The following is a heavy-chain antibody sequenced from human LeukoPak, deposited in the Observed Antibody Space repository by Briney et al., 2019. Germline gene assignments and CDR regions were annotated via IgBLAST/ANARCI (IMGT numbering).Heavy chain of an antibody. CDR2: IIPIFGTA. J-gene: IGHJ4*02. D-gene: IGHD2-21*01. Sequence: SVKVSCKASGGTFSSYAISWVRQAPGQGLEWMGGIIPIFGTANYAQKFQGRVTITADESTSTAYMELSSLRSEDTAVCYCARGSEPSYCGGDCPMYYFDYWGQGTLVTVSS. V-gene: IGHV1-69*13. CDR3: ARGSEPSYCGGDCPMYYFDY. CDR1: GGTFSSYA.